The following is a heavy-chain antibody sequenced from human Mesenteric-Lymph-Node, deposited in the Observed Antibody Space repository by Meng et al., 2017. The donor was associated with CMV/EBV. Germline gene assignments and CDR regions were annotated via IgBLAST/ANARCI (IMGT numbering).Heavy chain of an antibody. D-gene: IGHD6-13*01. Sequence: QVQLVQSGAEEKKPGPSLKFSCKASGGTFSSYTISWVRQAPGQGLEWMGRIIPILGIANYAQKFQGRVTITADKSTSTAYMELSSLRSEDTAVYYCAGGIAAAGSRWFDSWGQGTLVTVSS. CDR2: IIPILGIA. CDR1: GGTFSSYT. J-gene: IGHJ5*01. V-gene: IGHV1-69*02. CDR3: AGGIAAAGSRWFDS.